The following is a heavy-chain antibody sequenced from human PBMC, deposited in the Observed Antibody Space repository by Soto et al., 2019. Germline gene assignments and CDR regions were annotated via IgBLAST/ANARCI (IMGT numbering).Heavy chain of an antibody. J-gene: IGHJ4*02. CDR3: AGGLGGDSNGVLVS. D-gene: IGHD5-18*01. V-gene: IGHV3-21*01. CDR2: ISSSSSYI. CDR1: GFTFSSYS. Sequence: GGSLRLSCAASGFTFSSYSMNWVRQAPGKGLEWVSSISSSSSYIYYADSVKGRFTISRDNAKNSLYLQMNSLRAEDTAVYSCAGGLGGDSNGVLVSGGQGPRVTVSP.